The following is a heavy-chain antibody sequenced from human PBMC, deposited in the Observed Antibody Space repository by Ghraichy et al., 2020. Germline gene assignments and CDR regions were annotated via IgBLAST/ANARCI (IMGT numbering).Heavy chain of an antibody. CDR2: IKQDGSEK. CDR1: GFTFSSYW. V-gene: IGHV3-7*01. J-gene: IGHJ4*02. Sequence: ESLNISCAASGFTFSSYWMSWVRQAPGKGLEWVANIKQDGSEKYYVDSVKGRFTISRDNAKNSLYLQMNSLRAEDTAVYYCATHADYDSSGAFDYWGQGTLVTVSS. CDR3: ATHADYDSSGAFDY. D-gene: IGHD3-22*01.